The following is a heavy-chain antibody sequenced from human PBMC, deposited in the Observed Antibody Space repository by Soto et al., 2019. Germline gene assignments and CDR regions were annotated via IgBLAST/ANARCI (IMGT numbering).Heavy chain of an antibody. J-gene: IGHJ6*02. D-gene: IGHD2-8*01. V-gene: IGHV1-18*01. CDR1: GYTFTSYG. CDR2: ISAYNGNT. CDR3: AREGSYCTNGVCYTAPYYYHGMDV. Sequence: GASVKVSCKASGYTFTSYGISWVRQAPGQGLEWTGWISAYNGNTNYAQKLQGRVTMTTDTSTSAAYMELRSLRSDDTAVYYCAREGSYCTNGVCYTAPYYYHGMDVWGQGTTVTVSS.